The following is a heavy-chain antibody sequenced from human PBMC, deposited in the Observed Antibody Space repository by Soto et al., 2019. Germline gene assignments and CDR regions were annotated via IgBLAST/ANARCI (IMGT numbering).Heavy chain of an antibody. J-gene: IGHJ4*02. CDR1: GGTFSSYT. CDR2: IIPILGIA. CDR3: ARESDGDHDYFDY. Sequence: QVQLVQSEAEVKKPGSSVKVSCKASGGTFSSYTISWVRQAPGQGLEWMGRIIPILGIANYEQKFQGRVTITADKSTSTAYMELSSLRSEDTAVYYCARESDGDHDYFDYWGQGTLVTVSS. V-gene: IGHV1-69*08. D-gene: IGHD4-17*01.